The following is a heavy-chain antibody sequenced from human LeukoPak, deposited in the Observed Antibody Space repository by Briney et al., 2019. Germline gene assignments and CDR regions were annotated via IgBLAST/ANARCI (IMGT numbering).Heavy chain of an antibody. CDR1: GFTFSSYS. V-gene: IGHV3-21*01. J-gene: IGHJ6*02. D-gene: IGHD2-2*01. CDR3: ARVIKTDTSSTSYGMDV. CDR2: ISSSRSYI. Sequence: GGSLRLSCAASGFTFSSYSMNWVRQAPGKGLEWVSSISSSRSYINYADSVKGRFTISRDNAKNSLYLQMDSLRAEDTAVYYCARVIKTDTSSTSYGMDVWGQGTTVTVSS.